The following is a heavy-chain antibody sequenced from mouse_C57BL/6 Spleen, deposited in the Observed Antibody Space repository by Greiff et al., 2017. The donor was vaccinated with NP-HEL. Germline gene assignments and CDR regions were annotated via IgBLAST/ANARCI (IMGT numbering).Heavy chain of an antibody. CDR2: ISSGGDYI. D-gene: IGHD2-4*01. Sequence: EVMLVESGEGLVKPGGSLKLSCAASGFTFSSYAMSWVRQTPEKRLEWVAYISSGGDYIYYADTVKGRFTISRDNARNTLYLQMSSLRSEDTALYYCARGYDYDVSWFAYWGQGTLVTVSA. CDR1: GFTFSSYA. J-gene: IGHJ3*01. V-gene: IGHV5S21*01. CDR3: ARGYDYDVSWFAY.